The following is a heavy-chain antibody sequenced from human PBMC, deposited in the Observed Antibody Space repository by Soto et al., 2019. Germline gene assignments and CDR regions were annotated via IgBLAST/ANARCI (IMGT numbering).Heavy chain of an antibody. V-gene: IGHV4-31*03. J-gene: IGHJ4*02. CDR1: GGSISSGGYY. CDR3: ASSITGTTSIDY. CDR2: IYYSGST. Sequence: PSETLSLTCTVSGGSISSGGYYWSWIRQHPGKGLEWIGYIYYSGSTYYNPSLKSRVTISVDTSKNQFSLKLSSVTAADTAVYYCASSITGTTSIDYWGQGILVTVSS. D-gene: IGHD1-7*01.